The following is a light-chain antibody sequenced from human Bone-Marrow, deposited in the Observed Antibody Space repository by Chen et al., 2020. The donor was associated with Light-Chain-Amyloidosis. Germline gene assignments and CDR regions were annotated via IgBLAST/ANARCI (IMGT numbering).Light chain of an antibody. V-gene: IGLV3-21*02. Sequence: SYVLTPPSSVSVAPGQTATMACGGNNIGSTSVQWYQQTPGQAPLLVVYDDSDRPSGIPGRLSGSNSGNTATLTISRVEAGDEADYYCQVWDRSSDRPVFGGGTKLTVL. CDR1: NIGSTS. CDR2: DDS. J-gene: IGLJ3*02. CDR3: QVWDRSSDRPV.